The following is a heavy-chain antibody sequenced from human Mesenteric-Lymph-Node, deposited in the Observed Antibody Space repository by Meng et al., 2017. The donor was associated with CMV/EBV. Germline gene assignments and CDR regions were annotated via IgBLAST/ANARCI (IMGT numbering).Heavy chain of an antibody. CDR3: ARGFLEWYPTASGY. CDR1: GGSISSGDYY. D-gene: IGHD3-3*01. J-gene: IGHJ4*02. V-gene: IGHV4-30-4*08. Sequence: LSLTCTVSGGSISSGDYYWSWIRQPPGKGLEWIGYIYYSGSTYYNPSLKSRVTISVDTSKNQFSLKLSSVTAADTAVYYCARGFLEWYPTASGYWGQGTLVTVSS. CDR2: IYYSGST.